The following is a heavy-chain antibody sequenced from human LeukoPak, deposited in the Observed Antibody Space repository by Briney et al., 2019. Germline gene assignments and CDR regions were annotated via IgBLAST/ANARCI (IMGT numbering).Heavy chain of an antibody. CDR1: GYSFINYY. V-gene: IGHV1-46*01. Sequence: GGSVKFSCKASGYSFINYYIHWVRQAPGQGPEWVGIIKPSDGSTAYAQKFQGRVSMTRDTSTSTVYMELSSLESDDTALYYCARHSLPGTTPFDYWGQGSLVTVSS. CDR3: ARHSLPGTTPFDY. D-gene: IGHD1-1*01. CDR2: IKPSDGST. J-gene: IGHJ4*02.